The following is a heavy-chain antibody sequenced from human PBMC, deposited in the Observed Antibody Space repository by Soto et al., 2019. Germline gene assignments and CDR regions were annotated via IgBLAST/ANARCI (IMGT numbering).Heavy chain of an antibody. CDR2: IIPIFGTA. J-gene: IGHJ6*02. CDR1: GGTFSSYA. Sequence: QVQLVQSGAEVKKPGSSVKVSCKASGGTFSSYAISWVRQAPGQGLEWMGGIIPIFGTANYAQKFQGRVTITADESTSTAYMVLSSLRSEDTAVYHCARDTGIAAAGTGYYGIDVWGQGTTVTVSS. V-gene: IGHV1-69*01. CDR3: ARDTGIAAAGTGYYGIDV. D-gene: IGHD6-13*01.